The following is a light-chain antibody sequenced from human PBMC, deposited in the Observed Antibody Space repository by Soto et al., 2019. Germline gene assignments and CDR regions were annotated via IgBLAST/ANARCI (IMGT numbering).Light chain of an antibody. Sequence: QSALTQPPSVSGSPGQSVTISCTGTSSDVGSFNRVSWYQQPPGTAPKLIIYEVTNRPSGVPVRFSGSKSANMASLTISGIQAEDEADYYCASYTTGRVWVFGGGTKLTVL. CDR1: SSDVGSFNR. V-gene: IGLV2-18*02. J-gene: IGLJ3*02. CDR2: EVT. CDR3: ASYTTGRVWV.